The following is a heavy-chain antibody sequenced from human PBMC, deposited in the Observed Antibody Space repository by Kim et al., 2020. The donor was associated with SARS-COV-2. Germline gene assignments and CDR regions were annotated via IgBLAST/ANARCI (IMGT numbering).Heavy chain of an antibody. CDR3: AARTSVADPALDY. D-gene: IGHD1-1*01. Sequence: GGSLRLSCAASGFTVSSNYMSWVRQAPGKGLEWVSVIYSGGSTYYADSVKGRFTISRDNSKNTLYLQMNSLRAEDTAVYYCAARTSVADPALDYWGQGTLVTVSS. CDR1: GFTVSSNY. V-gene: IGHV3-53*01. CDR2: IYSGGST. J-gene: IGHJ4*02.